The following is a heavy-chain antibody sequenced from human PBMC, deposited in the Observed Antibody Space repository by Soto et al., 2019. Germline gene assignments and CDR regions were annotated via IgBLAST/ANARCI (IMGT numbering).Heavy chain of an antibody. Sequence: SETLSLTCAVYGGSFSGYYWSWIRQPPGKGLEWIGEINHSGSTNYNPSLKSRVTISVDTSKNQFSLKLSSVTAADTAVYYCASAVVIRNWFDPWGQGTLVTVSS. J-gene: IGHJ5*02. CDR2: INHSGST. CDR1: GGSFSGYY. CDR3: ASAVVIRNWFDP. V-gene: IGHV4-34*01. D-gene: IGHD3-22*01.